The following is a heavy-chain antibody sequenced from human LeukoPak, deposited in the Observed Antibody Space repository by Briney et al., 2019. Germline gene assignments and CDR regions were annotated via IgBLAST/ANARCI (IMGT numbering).Heavy chain of an antibody. CDR1: GGSISSGGYS. CDR3: ARDRVVAATYWYFDL. Sequence: PSETLSLTCTVSGGSISSGGYSWSWIRQHPGKGLEWIGYIYYSGSTYYNPSLKSRVTISVDTSKNQFSLKLSSVTAADTAVYYCARDRVVAATYWYFDLWGRGTLVTVSS. V-gene: IGHV4-31*03. J-gene: IGHJ2*01. D-gene: IGHD2-15*01. CDR2: IYYSGST.